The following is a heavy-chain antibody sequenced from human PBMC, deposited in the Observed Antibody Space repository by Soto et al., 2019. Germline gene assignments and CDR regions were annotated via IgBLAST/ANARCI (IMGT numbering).Heavy chain of an antibody. CDR2: ISWNSVSI. D-gene: IGHD3-10*01. CDR3: AKDMENGYNPYYYYGMDV. J-gene: IGHJ6*02. Sequence: GGSLRLSCAASGFNFNDYGMHWVRQAPGKGLEWVSSISWNSVSIGYADSVKGRFTISRDNAKNSLYLQMNSLRAEDTALYYCAKDMENGYNPYYYYGMDVWGQGTTVTVSS. V-gene: IGHV3-9*01. CDR1: GFNFNDYG.